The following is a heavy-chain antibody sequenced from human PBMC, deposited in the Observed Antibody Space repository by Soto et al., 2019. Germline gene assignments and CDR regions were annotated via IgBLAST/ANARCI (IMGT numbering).Heavy chain of an antibody. D-gene: IGHD3-10*01. V-gene: IGHV3-23*01. Sequence: LRLSCVASGLTFGSRAMSWVRQAPGEGLQWVSTITDTGGDAKYADSVRGRFVISRDNSKKTLYLQMTSLTAEDSAMYFCARGSTDSYPGSRIFDFWGRGNLVTVSS. CDR2: ITDTGGDA. J-gene: IGHJ4*02. CDR1: GLTFGSRA. CDR3: ARGSTDSYPGSRIFDF.